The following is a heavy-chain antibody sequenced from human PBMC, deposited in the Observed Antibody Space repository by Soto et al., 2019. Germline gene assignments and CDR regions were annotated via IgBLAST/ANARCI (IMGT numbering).Heavy chain of an antibody. CDR1: GFTVSSNY. D-gene: IGHD2-8*01. V-gene: IGHV3-53*01. CDR3: ARKMVYAPDEYYYGMDV. Sequence: HPGGSLRLSCAGSGFTVSSNYMSWVRQAPGKGLEWVSVIYSGGSTYYADSVKGRFTISRDNSKNTLYLQMNSLRAEDTAVYYCARKMVYAPDEYYYGMDVWGQGTTVTVSS. CDR2: IYSGGST. J-gene: IGHJ6*02.